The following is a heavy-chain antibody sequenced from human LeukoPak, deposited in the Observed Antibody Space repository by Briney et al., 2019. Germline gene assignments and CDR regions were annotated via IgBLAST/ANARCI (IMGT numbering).Heavy chain of an antibody. J-gene: IGHJ3*02. Sequence: PSETLSLTCTVSGGSISTITYYWGWIRQPPGKGLEWVGHMYYRGNTFYNPSLKSRVTISVDTSKNQFSLKLRSVTAADTAVYYCAGTYYYDKGAFDIWGQGTMVTVSS. CDR2: MYYRGNT. D-gene: IGHD3-22*01. CDR3: AGTYYYDKGAFDI. V-gene: IGHV4-39*07. CDR1: GGSISTITYY.